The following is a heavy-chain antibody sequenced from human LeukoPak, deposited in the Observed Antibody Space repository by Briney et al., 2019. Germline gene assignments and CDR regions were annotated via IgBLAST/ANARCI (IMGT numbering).Heavy chain of an antibody. D-gene: IGHD3-22*01. Sequence: SVKVSCKASGGTFSNYTFNWVRQAPGQGLEWMGRIIPVLGITDYAQRFQGRVTINADKYTNTAYMELSSLRSEDTAVYYCARGPPPTYYYDSSGNSFDYWGQGTLVTVSS. J-gene: IGHJ4*02. CDR2: IIPVLGIT. CDR1: GGTFSNYT. CDR3: ARGPPPTYYYDSSGNSFDY. V-gene: IGHV1-69*02.